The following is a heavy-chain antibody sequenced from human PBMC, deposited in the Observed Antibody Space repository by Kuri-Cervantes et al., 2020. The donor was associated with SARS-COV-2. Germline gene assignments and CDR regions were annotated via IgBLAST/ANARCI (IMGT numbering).Heavy chain of an antibody. J-gene: IGHJ4*02. Sequence: GGSLRLSCAASGFTFSSYGMHWVRQAPGKGLEWVAVISYDGSNKYYADSVKGRFTISRDNSKNTLYLQMNSLRAEDTAVYYCARDFCGGDCYSFDYWGQGTLVTVSS. CDR2: ISYDGSNK. CDR1: GFTFSSYG. D-gene: IGHD2-21*02. V-gene: IGHV3-30*03. CDR3: ARDFCGGDCYSFDY.